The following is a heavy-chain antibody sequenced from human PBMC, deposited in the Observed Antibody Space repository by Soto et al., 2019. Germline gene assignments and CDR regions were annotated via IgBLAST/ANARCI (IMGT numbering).Heavy chain of an antibody. V-gene: IGHV4-30-2*01. J-gene: IGHJ6*02. D-gene: IGHD2-15*01. Sequence: KPSETLSLTCAVSGGSISSGGYSWSWIRQPPGKGLEWIGEINHSGSTNYNPSLKSRVTISVDTSKNQFSLKLSSVTAADTAVYYCARGGRGGSGPHGFGMDVWGQGTTVTVSS. CDR3: ARGGRGGSGPHGFGMDV. CDR2: INHSGST. CDR1: GGSISSGGYS.